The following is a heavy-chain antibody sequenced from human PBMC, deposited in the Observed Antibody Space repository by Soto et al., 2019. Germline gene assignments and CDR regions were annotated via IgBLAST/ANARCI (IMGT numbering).Heavy chain of an antibody. CDR1: GLNFDDFA. CDR3: AKGRYDFWSPYYFDS. CDR2: ITWNSRVL. V-gene: IGHV3-9*01. Sequence: GGSLRLSCVGTGLNFDDFAMHWVRQAPGKGLEWVSGITWNSRVLAYADSVKGRFTISRDNARNSLYLQMGSLRDEDTALYYCAKGRYDFWSPYYFDSWGQGTLVTVSS. D-gene: IGHD3-3*01. J-gene: IGHJ4*02.